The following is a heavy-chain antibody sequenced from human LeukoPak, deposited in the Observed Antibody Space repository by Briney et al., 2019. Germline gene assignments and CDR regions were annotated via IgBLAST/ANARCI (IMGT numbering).Heavy chain of an antibody. Sequence: GASVNVSCKASGYSFTNYGITWVRQAPGRGLEWMGWISTLNGNTNYAQNLQGRVTMTTDTPTTTAYMELRSLRSDDTAVYYCARPGVRDAFDIWGQGTVVTVSS. V-gene: IGHV1-18*01. CDR3: ARPGVRDAFDI. CDR1: GYSFTNYG. CDR2: ISTLNGNT. D-gene: IGHD1-1*01. J-gene: IGHJ3*02.